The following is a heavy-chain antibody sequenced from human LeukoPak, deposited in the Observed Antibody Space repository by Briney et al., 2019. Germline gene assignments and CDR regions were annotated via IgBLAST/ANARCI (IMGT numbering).Heavy chain of an antibody. CDR2: MYYSGST. J-gene: IGHJ4*02. CDR3: ARAASGSYLNFDY. CDR1: GGSISSSPHY. V-gene: IGHV4-39*07. D-gene: IGHD1-26*01. Sequence: SETLSLTCTVSGGSISSSPHYWGWIRQPPGKGLEWIGSMYYSGSTDYNSSLKSRVTISVDTSKNQFSLKLTSVTAADTAVYYCARAASGSYLNFDYWGQGTLVTVSS.